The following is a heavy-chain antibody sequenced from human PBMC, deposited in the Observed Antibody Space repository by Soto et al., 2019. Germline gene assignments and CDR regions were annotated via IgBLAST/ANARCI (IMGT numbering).Heavy chain of an antibody. CDR2: IYYSGST. CDR3: GRERSYGDYEYNWFDP. Sequence: SETLSLTCTVSGGSISSYYWSWIRQPPGKGLEWIGYIYYSGSTNYNPSLKSRVTISVDTSKNQFSLKLSSVTAADTAVYYCGRERSYGDYEYNWFDPWGQGTLVTVTS. J-gene: IGHJ5*02. V-gene: IGHV4-59*01. D-gene: IGHD4-17*01. CDR1: GGSISSYY.